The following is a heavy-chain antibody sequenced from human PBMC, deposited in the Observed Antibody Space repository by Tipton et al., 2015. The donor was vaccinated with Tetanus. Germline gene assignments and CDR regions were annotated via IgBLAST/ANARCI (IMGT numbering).Heavy chain of an antibody. Sequence: LRLSCSVSGDSIRSEDYYWGWIRQSPGKGLEWLGYNYYSGSTYNNPSLKSRVSISLDASKNQFSLSLNSVTAADSATYYCARLTCSSPSCYYYFYYYVDVWGTGTAVAVSS. CDR2: NYYSGST. CDR3: ARLTCSSPSCYYYFYYYVDV. J-gene: IGHJ6*03. V-gene: IGHV4-30-4*01. D-gene: IGHD2-2*01. CDR1: GDSIRSEDYY.